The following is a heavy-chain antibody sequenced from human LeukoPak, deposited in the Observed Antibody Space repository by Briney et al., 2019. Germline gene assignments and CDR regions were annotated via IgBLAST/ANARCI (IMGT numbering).Heavy chain of an antibody. CDR2: IYYSGST. CDR1: GGSFSGYY. CDR3: ARLQDDILTGLNYFDY. J-gene: IGHJ4*02. D-gene: IGHD3-9*01. V-gene: IGHV4-34*01. Sequence: PSETLSLTCAVYGGSFSGYYWSWIRQPPGKGLGWIGSIYYSGSTYYNPSLKSRVTISVDTSKNQFSLKLSSVTAADTAVYYCARLQDDILTGLNYFDYWGQGTLVTVSS.